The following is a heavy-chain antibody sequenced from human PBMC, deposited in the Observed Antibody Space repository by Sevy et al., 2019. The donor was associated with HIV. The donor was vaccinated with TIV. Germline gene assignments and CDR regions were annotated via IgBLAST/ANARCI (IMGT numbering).Heavy chain of an antibody. V-gene: IGHV3-48*03. D-gene: IGHD4-17*01. CDR1: GFRFSSYE. CDR2: ISNSGTNI. Sequence: GGSLRLSCAASGFRFSSYEMNWVRHAPGKGLEWVASISNSGTNIYYSDSVRGRFTISRDTAKNSLYLQMNSLRAEDTAVYYCARDLPPSATTVAHFDYWGQGTLVTVSS. CDR3: ARDLPPSATTVAHFDY. J-gene: IGHJ4*02.